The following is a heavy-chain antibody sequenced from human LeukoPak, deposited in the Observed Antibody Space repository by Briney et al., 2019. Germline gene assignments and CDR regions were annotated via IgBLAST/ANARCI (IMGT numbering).Heavy chain of an antibody. CDR3: ARRYGDYYT. CDR2: IDYDGNT. J-gene: IGHJ4*02. D-gene: IGHD2-21*02. Sequence: SETLSRTCAVYGGSFSGYHWNWIRQAPGKGLEWLGEIDYDGNTNYNPSLKSRLTISVDTSKNQFSLRLASVTAADTAVYYCARRYGDYYTWGQGNRVTVSS. V-gene: IGHV4-34*01. CDR1: GGSFSGYH.